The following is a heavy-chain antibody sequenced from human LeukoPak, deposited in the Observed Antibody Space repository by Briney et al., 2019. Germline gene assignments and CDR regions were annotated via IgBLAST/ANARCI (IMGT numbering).Heavy chain of an antibody. V-gene: IGHV3-23*01. CDR1: GFTFSSYA. Sequence: GGSLRLSCAASGFTFSSYAMSWVRQAPGKGLEWVSAISGSGGSTYYADSVKGRFTISRDNSKSTLYLQMNSLRAEDTAVYYCAKSPRRFWRGGELDYWGQGTLVTVSS. D-gene: IGHD3-3*01. CDR2: ISGSGGST. CDR3: AKSPRRFWRGGELDY. J-gene: IGHJ4*02.